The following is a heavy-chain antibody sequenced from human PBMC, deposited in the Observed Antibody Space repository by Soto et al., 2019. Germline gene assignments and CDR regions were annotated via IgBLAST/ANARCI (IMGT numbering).Heavy chain of an antibody. CDR3: ARARVYATGPLDF. Sequence: PGGSLRLSCAASGFTFTSYTMNCFLHAPWKGLEWVSSISSSSDYIYYADSMKGRVTISRDNAKNSLFLDMNSLTGEDTAVYYCARARVYATGPLDFWGQGTLVTVSS. V-gene: IGHV3-21*06. J-gene: IGHJ4*02. D-gene: IGHD6-13*01. CDR2: ISSSSDYI. CDR1: GFTFTSYT.